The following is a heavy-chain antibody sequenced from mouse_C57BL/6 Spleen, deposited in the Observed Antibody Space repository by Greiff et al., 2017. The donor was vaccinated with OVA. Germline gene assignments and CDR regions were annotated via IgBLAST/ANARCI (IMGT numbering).Heavy chain of an antibody. V-gene: IGHV1-59*01. CDR1: GYTFTSYW. D-gene: IGHD2-1*01. Sequence: VKLQQPGAELVRPGTSVKLSCKASGYTFTSYWMHWVKQRPGQGLEWIGVIDPSDSYTNYNQKFKGKATLTVDTSSSTAYMQLSSLTSEDSAVYYCARDGNYGFAYWGQGTLVTVSA. CDR2: IDPSDSYT. CDR3: ARDGNYGFAY. J-gene: IGHJ3*01.